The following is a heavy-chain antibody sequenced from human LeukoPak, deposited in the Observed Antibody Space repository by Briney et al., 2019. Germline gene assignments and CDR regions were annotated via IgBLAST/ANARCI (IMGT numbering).Heavy chain of an antibody. D-gene: IGHD3-9*01. CDR2: IYTSGST. J-gene: IGHJ4*02. CDR1: GGSISSGSYY. CDR3: ARDGWNYDILTGYKYYFDY. Sequence: SETLSLTXTVSGGSISSGSYYWSWIRQPAGKGLEWIGRIYTSGSTNYNPSLKSRVTISVDTSKNQFSLKLSSVTAADTAVYYCARDGWNYDILTGYKYYFDYWGQGTLVTVSS. V-gene: IGHV4-61*02.